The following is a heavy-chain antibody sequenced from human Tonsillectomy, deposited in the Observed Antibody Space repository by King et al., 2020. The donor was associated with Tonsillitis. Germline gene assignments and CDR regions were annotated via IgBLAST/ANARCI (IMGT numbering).Heavy chain of an antibody. CDR2: IRWNRERK. CDR3: AKDSYSGSTGGFDS. V-gene: IGHV3-9*01. CDR1: GFDFDKHG. D-gene: IGHD2-15*01. Sequence: VQLVESGGGLVQPGRSLRLSCAASGFDFDKHGMHWVRQVPGKGLEWVGGIRWNRERKDYEECVKGRFTISRDNTEETLFFQMKSLRPDDTAFYYCAKDSYSGSTGGFDSWGQGTLVTVSS. J-gene: IGHJ4*02.